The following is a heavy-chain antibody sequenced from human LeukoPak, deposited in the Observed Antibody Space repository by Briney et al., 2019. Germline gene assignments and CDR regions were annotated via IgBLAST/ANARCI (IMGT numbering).Heavy chain of an antibody. CDR2: ISSGGSTI. V-gene: IGHV3-11*01. J-gene: IGHJ6*02. D-gene: IGHD5-18*01. CDR1: GFTFSDYY. Sequence: GGSLRLSCAASGFTFSDYYMSWIRQAPGKGLEWVSYISSGGSTIYYADSVKGRFTISRDNAKNSLYLQMNSLRAEDTAVYYCARDQSYGSFYGMDVWGQGTTVTVSS. CDR3: ARDQSYGSFYGMDV.